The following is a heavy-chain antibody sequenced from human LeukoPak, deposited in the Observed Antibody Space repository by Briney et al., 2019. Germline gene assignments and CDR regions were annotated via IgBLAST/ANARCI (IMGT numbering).Heavy chain of an antibody. D-gene: IGHD6-19*01. CDR1: GFTFSSYS. V-gene: IGHV3-21*01. J-gene: IGHJ4*02. CDR3: AREEWLVRGGFDY. CDR2: ISSSSSYI. Sequence: PGGSLRLSCAASGFTFSSYSMTWVRQAPGKGLEWVSSISSSSSYIYYADSVKGRFTISRDNAKNSLYLQMNSLRAEDTAVYYCAREEWLVRGGFDYWGQGTLVTVSS.